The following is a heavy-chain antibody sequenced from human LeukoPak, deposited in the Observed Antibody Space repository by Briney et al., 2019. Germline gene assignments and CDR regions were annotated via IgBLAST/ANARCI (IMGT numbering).Heavy chain of an antibody. CDR3: ASKRYGSTWRHAFDI. V-gene: IGHV3-48*02. CDR1: GFTFSSYT. D-gene: IGHD6-13*01. J-gene: IGHJ3*02. CDR2: ISSSGTTI. Sequence: PGGSLRLSCAASGFTFSSYTMNWVRQAPGKGLEWVSSISSSGTTINYADSVKGRFIISRDNAKNSLSLQMNSLGDEDTAVYYCASKRYGSTWRHAFDIWGQGTMVTVSS.